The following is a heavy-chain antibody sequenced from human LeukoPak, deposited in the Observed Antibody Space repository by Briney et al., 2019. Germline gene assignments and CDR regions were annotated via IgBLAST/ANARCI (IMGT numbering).Heavy chain of an antibody. V-gene: IGHV1-2*02. Sequence: GASVKVSCKASGYTFTVYYLHWLRQAPGQGLEWMGWINPNSGATNYAQTFQGRVTMTRDTSISTVYMELNRLQSQDPAVYFCARGPTGGHFDYWGQGSLVTVSS. CDR2: INPNSGAT. D-gene: IGHD1-14*01. CDR3: ARGPTGGHFDY. CDR1: GYTFTVYY. J-gene: IGHJ4*02.